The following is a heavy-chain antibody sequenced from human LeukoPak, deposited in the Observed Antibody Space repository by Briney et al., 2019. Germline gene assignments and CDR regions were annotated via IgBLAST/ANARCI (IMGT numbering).Heavy chain of an antibody. Sequence: PGGSLRLSCAVTGFNLRTYWIHWVRHSPGRGLEWVARINGEGSRISYADSVRGRFTISRDNAKNTAYLQMNSLRAEDTALYYCARYPGYYYYGMDVWGQGTTVVVSS. V-gene: IGHV3-74*01. J-gene: IGHJ6*02. CDR3: ARYPGYYYYGMDV. CDR1: GFNLRTYW. CDR2: INGEGSRI.